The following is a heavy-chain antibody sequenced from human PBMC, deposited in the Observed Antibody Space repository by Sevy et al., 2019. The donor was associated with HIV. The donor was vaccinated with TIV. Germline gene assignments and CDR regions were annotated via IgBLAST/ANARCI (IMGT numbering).Heavy chain of an antibody. Sequence: SQTLSLTCAISGDSVSRNSGSWNWIRQSPSRGLEWLGRAYYTAKWYYDYSASLKSRLSINPDTSKNQFSLQVNSVTPKETAVYYCVRDVRSGSFSRGFDYWGQGTLVTVSS. D-gene: IGHD1-26*01. CDR3: VRDVRSGSFSRGFDY. V-gene: IGHV6-1*01. CDR2: AYYTAKWYY. J-gene: IGHJ4*02. CDR1: GDSVSRNSGS.